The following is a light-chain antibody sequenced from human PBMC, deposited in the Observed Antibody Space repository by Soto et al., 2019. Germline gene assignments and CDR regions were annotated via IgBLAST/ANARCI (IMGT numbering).Light chain of an antibody. CDR2: AAS. J-gene: IGKJ1*01. CDR3: QKSYSTPPK. CDR1: QSIRND. V-gene: IGKV1-39*01. Sequence: DIQMTHSPSSLSASVVDGVTITFLASQSIRNDLGWYQQKPGKPPRLLIYAASSLQSGVPSRFSGSGSGTDFTLTISSLQPEDFATYYCQKSYSTPPKFGQGTKVDIK.